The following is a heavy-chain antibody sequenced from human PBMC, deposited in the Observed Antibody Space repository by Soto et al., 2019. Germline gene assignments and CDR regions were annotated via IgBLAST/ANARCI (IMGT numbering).Heavy chain of an antibody. CDR3: ARVYCSGGSCDPRYYYYMDV. CDR2: IYHSGST. D-gene: IGHD2-15*01. J-gene: IGHJ6*03. Sequence: QVQLQESGPGLVKPSGTLSLTCAVSSGSISSSNWWSWVRQPPGKGLEWIGEIYHSGSTNYNPSLKSRVTISVDKSKNQFSLKLSSVTAADTAVYYCARVYCSGGSCDPRYYYYMDVWGKGTTVTVSS. V-gene: IGHV4-4*02. CDR1: SGSISSSNW.